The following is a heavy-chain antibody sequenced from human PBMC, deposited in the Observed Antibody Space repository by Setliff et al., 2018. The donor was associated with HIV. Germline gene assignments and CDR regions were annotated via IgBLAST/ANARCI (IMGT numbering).Heavy chain of an antibody. CDR3: ARGVTYYDILTGYYDGGHFDY. J-gene: IGHJ4*02. V-gene: IGHV1-46*01. CDR1: GYTFTSYY. D-gene: IGHD3-9*01. Sequence: ASVKVSCKASGYTFTSYYMHWVRQAPGQGLEWMGIINPSGGSTSYAQKFQGRVTMTRDTSTSTVYMECSSLRSEDTAVYYCARGVTYYDILTGYYDGGHFDYWGQGTLVTVSS. CDR2: INPSGGST.